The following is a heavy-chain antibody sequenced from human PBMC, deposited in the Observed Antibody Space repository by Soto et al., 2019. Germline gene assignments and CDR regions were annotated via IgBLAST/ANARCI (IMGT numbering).Heavy chain of an antibody. V-gene: IGHV4-34*01. CDR2: INRSGST. Sequence: QVQLQQWGAGLLKPSETLSLTCAVYGGSFSGYYWSWIRQPPGKGLEWIGEINRSGSTNYNPSLKSRVTISVDTSKNQFSLKLSSVTAADTAVYYCARDVGLNAFDIWGQGTMVTVSS. CDR3: ARDVGLNAFDI. CDR1: GGSFSGYY. D-gene: IGHD1-26*01. J-gene: IGHJ3*02.